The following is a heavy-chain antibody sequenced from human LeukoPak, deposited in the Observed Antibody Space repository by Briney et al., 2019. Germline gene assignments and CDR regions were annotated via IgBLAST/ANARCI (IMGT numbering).Heavy chain of an antibody. Sequence: ASVKVSCKASGYTFTSYDINWVRQATGQGLERMGWMNPNSGNTGYAQKFQGRVTMTRNTSISTAYMELSSLRSEDTAVYYCARGRRLRYNWNHRVDYWGQGTLVTVSS. CDR2: MNPNSGNT. CDR1: GYTFTSYD. CDR3: ARGRRLRYNWNHRVDY. V-gene: IGHV1-8*01. J-gene: IGHJ4*02. D-gene: IGHD1-14*01.